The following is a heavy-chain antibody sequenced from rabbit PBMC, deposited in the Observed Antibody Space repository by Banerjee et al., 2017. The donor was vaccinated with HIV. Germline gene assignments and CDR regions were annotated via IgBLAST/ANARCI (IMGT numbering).Heavy chain of an antibody. CDR2: IDIGSSGRT. D-gene: IGHD2-1*01. V-gene: IGHV1S45*01. CDR1: GFSFSSNYW. Sequence: QEQLEESGGDLVKPGASLTLTCTASGFSFSSNYWINWVRQAPGKGLEWIARIDIGSSGRTNYASWAKGRFTISKTSSTTVTLQMTSLTAADTATYFCARDSSDDWADLYYFTLWGQGTLVTVS. J-gene: IGHJ4*01. CDR3: ARDSSDDWADLYYFTL.